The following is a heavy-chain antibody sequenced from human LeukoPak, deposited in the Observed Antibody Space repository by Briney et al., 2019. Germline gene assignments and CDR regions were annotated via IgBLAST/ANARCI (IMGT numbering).Heavy chain of an antibody. V-gene: IGHV4-59*01. CDR1: GGSISSYY. CDR3: ARDYRFTPYYFDY. Sequence: PSETLSLTCTVSGGSISSYYWSWIRQPPGKGLEWIGYIYYSGSTNYNPSLKSRVTISVDTSKNQFSLKLSSVTAADTAVYYCARDYRFTPYYFDYWGQGTLVTVSS. D-gene: IGHD1-26*01. CDR2: IYYSGST. J-gene: IGHJ4*02.